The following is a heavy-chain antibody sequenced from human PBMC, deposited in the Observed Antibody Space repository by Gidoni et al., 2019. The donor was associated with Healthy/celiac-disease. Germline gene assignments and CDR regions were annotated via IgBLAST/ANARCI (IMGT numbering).Heavy chain of an antibody. CDR1: GGSISSSRSS. Sequence: QLQLQESGPGLVQPSETLSLTCTVSGGSISSSRSSCGCIRQPPGTGLEWIGSIYYSGSTYYNPSLKSRVTISVDTSKNQFSLKLSSVTAADTAVYYGARHGYYDFWSGSTLGAFDIWGQGTMVTVSS. CDR3: ARHGYYDFWSGSTLGAFDI. D-gene: IGHD3-3*01. V-gene: IGHV4-39*01. J-gene: IGHJ3*02. CDR2: IYYSGST.